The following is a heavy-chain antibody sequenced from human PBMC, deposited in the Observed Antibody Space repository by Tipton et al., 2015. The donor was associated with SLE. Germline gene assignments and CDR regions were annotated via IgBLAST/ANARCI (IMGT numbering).Heavy chain of an antibody. CDR2: ISTYNGNT. J-gene: IGHJ4*02. Sequence: QLVQSGVEVKKPGASVKVSCKASGYTFVSYGINWVRQAPGQGLEWMGWISTYNGNTNYAQKFQGRVTMTTDTSTSTVYMDLESLRSDDTAVYYCARGGVAAAGRPFDYWGQGTLVTVSS. CDR1: GYTFVSYG. CDR3: ARGGVAAAGRPFDY. D-gene: IGHD6-13*01. V-gene: IGHV1-18*01.